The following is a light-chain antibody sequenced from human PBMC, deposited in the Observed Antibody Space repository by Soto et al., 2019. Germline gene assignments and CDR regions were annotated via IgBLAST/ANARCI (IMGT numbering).Light chain of an antibody. Sequence: EIVMTQAPATLSVSPCERATLSCRASQSVSSNLAWYQQKPGQAPRLLIYGASTRATGIPARFSGSGSGTEFTLTISSLQSEDFAVYYCQQYNNWPLTFGGGTKVDIK. CDR1: QSVSSN. J-gene: IGKJ4*01. CDR3: QQYNNWPLT. CDR2: GAS. V-gene: IGKV3-15*01.